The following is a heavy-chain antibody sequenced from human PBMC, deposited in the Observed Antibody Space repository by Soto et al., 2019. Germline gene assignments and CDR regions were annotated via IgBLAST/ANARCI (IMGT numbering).Heavy chain of an antibody. Sequence: PSETLSLTCTVSGGSISSYYWSWIRQPPGKGLEWIGYIYYSGSTNYNPSLKSRVTISVDTSKNQFSLKLSSVTAADTAVYYCARHGIPGTPPTYYYYYYMDVWGKGTTVTVSS. V-gene: IGHV4-59*08. CDR1: GGSISSYY. J-gene: IGHJ6*03. D-gene: IGHD1-20*01. CDR3: ARHGIPGTPPTYYYYYYMDV. CDR2: IYYSGST.